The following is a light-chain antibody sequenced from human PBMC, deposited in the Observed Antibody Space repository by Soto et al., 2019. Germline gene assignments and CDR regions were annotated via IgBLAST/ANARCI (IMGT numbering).Light chain of an antibody. J-gene: IGLJ1*01. CDR3: QSYDSSLSGSNV. V-gene: IGLV1-40*01. CDR2: GNR. CDR1: ISNIGAGYD. Sequence: QSVLAQPPSVSGSPGQRVTISCTWSISNIGAGYDVHWYQQLPGTAPKLLIYGNRNRPSGVPDRFSGSKSGTSASLAITGLQAEDEADYYCQSYDSSLSGSNVFGTGTKVTV.